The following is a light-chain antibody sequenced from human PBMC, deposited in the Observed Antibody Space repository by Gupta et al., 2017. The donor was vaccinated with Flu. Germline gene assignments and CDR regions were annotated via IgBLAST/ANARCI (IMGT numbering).Light chain of an antibody. J-gene: IGKJ3*01. CDR1: QSLLHSNGYNY. CDR3: MQALQTPFT. V-gene: IGKV2-28*01. Sequence: DIVMTQSPLSLPVTPGEPASISCRSSQSLLHSNGYNYLDWYLQKPGQSPQLLISLGSNRASGVPDKFSGSGSGTDFTLRISTVEAEDVGVYYCMQALQTPFTFGPGTKVDI. CDR2: LGS.